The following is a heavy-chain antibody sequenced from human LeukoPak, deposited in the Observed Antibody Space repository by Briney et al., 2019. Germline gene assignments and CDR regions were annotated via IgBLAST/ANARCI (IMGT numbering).Heavy chain of an antibody. J-gene: IGHJ3*02. V-gene: IGHV3-23*01. CDR2: ISGSGGNT. CDR1: GFTFSSYA. CDR3: ATRFGVARTLGAFDI. D-gene: IGHD3-10*01. Sequence: GRSLRLSCAASGFTFSSYAMSWVRQAPGKGLEWVSAISGSGGNTHYADSVKGRFTISRDNSKNTLYLQMNSLRAEDTAVYYCATRFGVARTLGAFDIWGQGTMVIVSS.